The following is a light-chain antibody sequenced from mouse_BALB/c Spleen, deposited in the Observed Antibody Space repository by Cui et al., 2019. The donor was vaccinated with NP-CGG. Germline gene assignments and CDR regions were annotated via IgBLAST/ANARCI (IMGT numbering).Light chain of an antibody. J-gene: IGLJ1*01. Sequence: QAVVTQESALTTSPGETVTLTCRSSTGAVTTSYYAKWVQEKPDHLFTGLIGGTNNRAPGVPARFSGSLIGDKAALTITGAQTEDEAIYFCALWYSNHWVFGGGTKLTVL. V-gene: IGLV1*01. CDR3: ALWYSNHWV. CDR1: TGAVTTSYY. CDR2: GTN.